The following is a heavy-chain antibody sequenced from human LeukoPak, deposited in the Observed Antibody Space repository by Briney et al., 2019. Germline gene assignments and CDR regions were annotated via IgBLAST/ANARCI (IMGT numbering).Heavy chain of an antibody. CDR3: ARLRDTVTSASDY. CDR1: GFALNSYS. V-gene: IGHV3-21*01. D-gene: IGHD4-17*01. Sequence: GGSLRLSCAASGFALNSYSMTWVRQAPGKGLEWVSTISSSGGYIYYADSVKGRFTISRDTAKNSLYLQMNSLRVEDTAVYSCARLRDTVTSASDYWGQGTLVTASS. CDR2: ISSSGGYI. J-gene: IGHJ4*02.